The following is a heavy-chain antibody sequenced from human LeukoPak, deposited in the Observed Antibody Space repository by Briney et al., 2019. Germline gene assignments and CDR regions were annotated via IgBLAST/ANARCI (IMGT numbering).Heavy chain of an antibody. V-gene: IGHV1-46*01. Sequence: ASVKVSCKASGYTFTSYYMHWVRQAPGQGLEWMGIINPSGGSTSYAQKFQGRVTMTRDTSTSTVYMELSSLRSEDTAVYYCARGEFGLLAGTSWFDPWGQGTLVTVSS. CDR3: ARGEFGLLAGTSWFDP. J-gene: IGHJ5*02. CDR2: INPSGGST. CDR1: GYTFTSYY. D-gene: IGHD6-19*01.